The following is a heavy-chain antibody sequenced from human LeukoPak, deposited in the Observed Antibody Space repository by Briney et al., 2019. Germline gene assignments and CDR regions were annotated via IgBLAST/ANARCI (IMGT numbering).Heavy chain of an antibody. V-gene: IGHV4-34*01. CDR1: GGSFSGYY. Sequence: PSETLSLTCAVYGGSFSGYYWSWIRQPPGKGLEWIGEINHSGSTNYNPSLKSRVTISVDTSKNQFSLKLSSVTAADTAAYYCARGKVSSSSWYKHWGQGTLVTVSS. CDR3: ARGKVSSSSWYKH. CDR2: INHSGST. J-gene: IGHJ1*01. D-gene: IGHD6-13*01.